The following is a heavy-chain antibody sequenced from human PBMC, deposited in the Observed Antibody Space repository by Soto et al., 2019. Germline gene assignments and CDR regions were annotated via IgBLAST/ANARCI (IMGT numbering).Heavy chain of an antibody. CDR3: ARVRSNLFDY. J-gene: IGHJ4*02. D-gene: IGHD3-3*01. V-gene: IGHV4-59*01. Sequence: SETLSLTCTVSGDSISTFYSSWIRQPPGKGLELIGYIHYSGSTNYNPSLKSQVIISVDTSKNQFSLKLSSVTAADTAVYFCARVRSNLFDYWGQGTMVTVYS. CDR1: GDSISTFY. CDR2: IHYSGST.